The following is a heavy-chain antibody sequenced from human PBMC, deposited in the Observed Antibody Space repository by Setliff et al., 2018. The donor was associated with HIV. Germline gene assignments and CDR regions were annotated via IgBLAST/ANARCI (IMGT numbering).Heavy chain of an antibody. CDR2: INPSGGST. D-gene: IGHD3-3*01. CDR1: GYTFTSYY. CDR3: ARGDPASYYNFWSGYASETFDI. Sequence: ASVKVSCKASGYTFTSYYMHWVRQAPGQGLEWMGIINPSGGSTSYAQKFQGRVTMTRDTSTSTVYMELSSPRSEDTAVYYCARGDPASYYNFWSGYASETFDIWGQGTMVTVSS. J-gene: IGHJ3*02. V-gene: IGHV1-46*01.